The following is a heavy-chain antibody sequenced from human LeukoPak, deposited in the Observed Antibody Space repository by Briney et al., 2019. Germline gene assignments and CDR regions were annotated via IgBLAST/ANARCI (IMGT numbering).Heavy chain of an antibody. J-gene: IGHJ3*02. CDR1: GGSINNYY. V-gene: IGHV4-59*01. CDR2: IYYSGST. Sequence: PSETLSLTCTVSGGSINNYYWSWIRQPPGKGLEWIGYIYYSGSTNYNPSLKSRVTISVDTSKNQFSLKLSSVTAADTAVYYCARDGTTGDAFHIWGQGTMVTVSS. D-gene: IGHD4-17*01. CDR3: ARDGTTGDAFHI.